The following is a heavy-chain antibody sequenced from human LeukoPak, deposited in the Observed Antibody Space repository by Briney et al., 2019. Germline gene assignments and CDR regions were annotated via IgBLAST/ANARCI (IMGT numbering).Heavy chain of an antibody. CDR2: ISTSGSSI. J-gene: IGHJ6*03. CDR3: AKDLYSSSWGGYYYYMDV. V-gene: IGHV3-48*03. CDR1: GLTFSRYE. Sequence: PGGSLRLSCAASGLTFSRYEMNWVRQAPGKGLEWVSYISTSGSSIYDADSVKGRFTISRDNAKNSLYLQMDFLRAEDTAVYYCAKDLYSSSWGGYYYYMDVWGKGTTVTVSS. D-gene: IGHD6-13*01.